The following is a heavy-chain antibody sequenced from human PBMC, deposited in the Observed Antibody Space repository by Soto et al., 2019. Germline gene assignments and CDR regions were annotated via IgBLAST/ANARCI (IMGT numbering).Heavy chain of an antibody. CDR1: GYSFTSYW. CDR3: ARRDIVATTNYGMDV. J-gene: IGHJ6*02. Sequence: PGESLKIPCKGSGYSFTSYWIGWVRQMPGKGLEWMGIIYPGDSDTRYSPSFQGQVTISADKSISTAYLQWSSLKASDTAMYHCARRDIVATTNYGMDVGGQGTTVTVSS. V-gene: IGHV5-51*01. CDR2: IYPGDSDT. D-gene: IGHD5-12*01.